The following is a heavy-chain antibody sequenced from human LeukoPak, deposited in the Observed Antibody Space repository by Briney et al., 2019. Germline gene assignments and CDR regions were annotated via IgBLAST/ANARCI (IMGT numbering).Heavy chain of an antibody. D-gene: IGHD3-9*01. J-gene: IGHJ4*02. CDR3: ARDNDWAFDY. CDR1: GFPFSSYV. Sequence: PGGSLRLSCAASGFPFSSYVMSWVRQAPGKGLEWVSYINHNGETIYYPDFVKGRFTISRDNAKNLLYLQMNSLRDEDTAVYYCARDNDWAFDYWGQGTLVTVSS. V-gene: IGHV3-48*02. CDR2: INHNGETI.